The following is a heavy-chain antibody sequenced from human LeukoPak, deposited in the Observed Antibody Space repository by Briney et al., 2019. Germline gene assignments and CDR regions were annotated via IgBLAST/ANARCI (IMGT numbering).Heavy chain of an antibody. V-gene: IGHV3-48*01. D-gene: IGHD4-17*01. Sequence: PGGSLRLSCAASGFTFSSYSMNWVRQAPGKGLEWVSYISSSSSTIYYADSVKGRFTISRDNSKNTLYLQMNSLRAEDTAVYYCANILYGDYVGFNYWGQGTLVTVSS. CDR3: ANILYGDYVGFNY. J-gene: IGHJ4*02. CDR2: ISSSSSTI. CDR1: GFTFSSYS.